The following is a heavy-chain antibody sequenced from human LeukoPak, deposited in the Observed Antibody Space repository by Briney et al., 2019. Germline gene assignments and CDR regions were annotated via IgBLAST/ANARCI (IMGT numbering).Heavy chain of an antibody. Sequence: ASVKVSCKASGYTFTGYYMHWVRQAPGQGLEWMGWINPNSGGTNYAQKFQGRVTMTRDTSISTAYMELSRLRSDDTAVYYCARDRSGYDSLGYWDQGTLVTVSS. CDR3: ARDRSGYDSLGY. D-gene: IGHD5-12*01. J-gene: IGHJ4*02. V-gene: IGHV1-2*02. CDR2: INPNSGGT. CDR1: GYTFTGYY.